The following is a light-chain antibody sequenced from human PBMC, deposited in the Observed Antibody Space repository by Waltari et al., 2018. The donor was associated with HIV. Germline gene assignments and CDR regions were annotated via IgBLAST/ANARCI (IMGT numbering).Light chain of an antibody. Sequence: DFVMTQSPDSLAVSLGEPATLSCRSSQTVLWSNNRNYLAGYQHKPGQPPKVLVYWASIRESGVPDRFSGSGSGTDFTLTISDVQAEDVAVYYCQQYYTRPYTFGQGTKLEIK. J-gene: IGKJ2*01. CDR1: QTVLWSNNRNY. CDR3: QQYYTRPYT. CDR2: WAS. V-gene: IGKV4-1*01.